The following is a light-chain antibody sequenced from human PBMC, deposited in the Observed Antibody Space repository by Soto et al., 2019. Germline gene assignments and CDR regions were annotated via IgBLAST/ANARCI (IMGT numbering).Light chain of an antibody. CDR3: MQGTHWPRT. CDR1: QSLVHSSGNTY. V-gene: IGKV2-30*02. Sequence: DVVMTQSPLSLTVTLGQPASISCRSSQSLVHSSGNTYLNWFQQRPGQSSRRLIYNISNRDSGVPDRFSGSGSGTDFTLQISRVEAEDVGVYYCMQGTHWPRTFGQGTKVEIK. CDR2: NIS. J-gene: IGKJ1*01.